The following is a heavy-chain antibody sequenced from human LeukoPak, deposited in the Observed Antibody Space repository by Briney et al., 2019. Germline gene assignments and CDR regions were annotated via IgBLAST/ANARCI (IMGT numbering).Heavy chain of an antibody. CDR3: AKDLSPDQQTYYFDY. D-gene: IGHD1-14*01. J-gene: IGHJ4*02. V-gene: IGHV3-21*04. CDR1: GFTFSSYN. CDR2: ISSSSSYI. Sequence: PGGSLRLSCAASGFTFSSYNMNWVRQAPGKGLEWVSSISSSSSYIYYADSVKGRFTISRDNSKNTLYLQMNSLRAEDTAVYYCAKDLSPDQQTYYFDYWGQGTLVTVSS.